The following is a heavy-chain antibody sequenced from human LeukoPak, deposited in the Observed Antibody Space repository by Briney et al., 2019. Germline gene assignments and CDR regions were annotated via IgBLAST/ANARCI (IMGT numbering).Heavy chain of an antibody. Sequence: SETLSLTCAVYGGSFSGYYWSWIRQPAGKGLEWIGRIYTSGSTNYNPSLKSRVTMSVDTSKNQFSLKLSSVTAADTAVYYCARDGGWDDAFDIWGQGTMVTVSS. CDR3: ARDGGWDDAFDI. V-gene: IGHV4-4*07. D-gene: IGHD1-26*01. J-gene: IGHJ3*02. CDR1: GGSFSGYY. CDR2: IYTSGST.